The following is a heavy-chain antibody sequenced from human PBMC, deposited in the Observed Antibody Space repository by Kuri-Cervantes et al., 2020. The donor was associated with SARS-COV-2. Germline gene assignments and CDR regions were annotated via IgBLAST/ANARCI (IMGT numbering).Heavy chain of an antibody. V-gene: IGHV4-34*01. CDR3: ARWNHWFDP. Sequence: ESLKISCAVYGGSFSGYYWSWIRQPPGKGLEWIGEINHSGSTNYNPSLKSRVTISVDTSKNQFSLKLSSVTAADTAVYYCARWNHWFDPWGQGTLVTVSS. CDR1: GGSFSGYY. J-gene: IGHJ5*02. CDR2: INHSGST. D-gene: IGHD1-1*01.